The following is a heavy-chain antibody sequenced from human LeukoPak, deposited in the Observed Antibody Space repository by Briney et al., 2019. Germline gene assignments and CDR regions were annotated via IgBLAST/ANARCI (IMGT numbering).Heavy chain of an antibody. J-gene: IGHJ4*02. CDR3: AGETAIRYFVLDY. V-gene: IGHV4-39*02. CDR1: GGSISSSSYY. Sequence: PSETLSLTCTVSGGSISSSSYYWGWIRQPPGKGLEWIGSIYYSGSTYYNPSLKSRVTISIDTSKNQFSLNLSSVTAADTAVYYFAGETAIRYFVLDYWGQGTLVTVSS. D-gene: IGHD3-9*01. CDR2: IYYSGST.